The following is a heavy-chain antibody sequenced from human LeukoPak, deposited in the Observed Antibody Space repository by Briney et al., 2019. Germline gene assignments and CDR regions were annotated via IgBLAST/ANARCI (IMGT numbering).Heavy chain of an antibody. CDR2: ISWNSGSI. D-gene: IGHD2-15*01. J-gene: IGHJ3*02. Sequence: GGSLRLSCAASGFTFQGSAMHWVRQAPGKGLEWVSGISWNSGSIGYADSVKGRFTISRDNAKNSLYLQMNSLRAEDTALYYCAKDLSARGSDAFDIWGQGTMVTVSS. V-gene: IGHV3-9*01. CDR1: GFTFQGSA. CDR3: AKDLSARGSDAFDI.